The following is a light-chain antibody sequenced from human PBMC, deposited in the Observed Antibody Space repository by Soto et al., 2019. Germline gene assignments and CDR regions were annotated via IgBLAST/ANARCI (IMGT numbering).Light chain of an antibody. CDR2: DAS. Sequence: DIHMTQSPSTLSASVGDRVTITFRASQSISSWLAWYQQKPGKAPKLLIYDASSLESGVPSRFSGSGSGTEFTLTISSLQPDDFATYYCQQCYSFWTFGQGTKVDIK. CDR3: QQCYSFWT. J-gene: IGKJ1*01. CDR1: QSISSW. V-gene: IGKV1-5*01.